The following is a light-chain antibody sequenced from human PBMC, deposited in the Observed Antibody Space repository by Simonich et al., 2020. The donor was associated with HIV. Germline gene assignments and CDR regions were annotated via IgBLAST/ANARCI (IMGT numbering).Light chain of an antibody. CDR1: QRIISW. CDR3: QQYNSYPWT. V-gene: IGKV1-5*03. J-gene: IGKJ1*01. CDR2: KAS. Sequence: DSQMTQSPSTLSASVGDRVTITCRASQRIISWLAWYQQKPGKVPKLLIYKASSLESGVPSRFSGSGSGTEVTLTISSLQPDDFATYYCQQYNSYPWTFGQGTKVEIK.